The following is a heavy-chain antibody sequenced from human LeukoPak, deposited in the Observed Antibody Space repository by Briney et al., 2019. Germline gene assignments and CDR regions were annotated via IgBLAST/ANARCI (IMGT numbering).Heavy chain of an antibody. CDR3: ARDHDSWRSDY. V-gene: IGHV4-4*07. CDR2: IYTSGSN. D-gene: IGHD6-13*01. CDR1: GGSISSYY. J-gene: IGHJ4*02. Sequence: PSETLSLTCTVSGGSISSYYWSWIRQPAGKGLEWIGRIYTSGSNNYNPSLKSRATMSVDTSKNQFSLKLSSVTAADTAVYYCARDHDSWRSDYWGQGTLVTVSS.